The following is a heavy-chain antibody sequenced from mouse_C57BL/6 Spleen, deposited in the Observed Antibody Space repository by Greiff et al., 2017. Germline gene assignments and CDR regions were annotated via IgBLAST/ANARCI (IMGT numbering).Heavy chain of an antibody. CDR2: IDPNSGGT. J-gene: IGHJ4*01. CDR3: ATYDSYPLYAIDY. V-gene: IGHV1-72*01. Sequence: QVQLQQSGAELVKPGASVKLSCKASGYTFTSYWMHWVKQRPGRGLEWIGRIDPNSGGTKYNEKFKSKATLTVDKPSSTAYMQLSSLTSDDSAVYYWATYDSYPLYAIDYWGQGTSGTVSS. CDR1: GYTFTSYW. D-gene: IGHD2-4*01.